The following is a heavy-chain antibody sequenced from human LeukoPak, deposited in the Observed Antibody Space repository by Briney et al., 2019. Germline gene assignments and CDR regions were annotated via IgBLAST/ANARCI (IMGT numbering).Heavy chain of an antibody. CDR1: GFNLSSYG. V-gene: IGHV3-30*18. J-gene: IGHJ4*02. Sequence: GGSLRLSCAAPGFNLSSYGMHWVRQAPGKGLEWVAVIANDGRDKKYADSVQGRFTIFRDNSKNTLYLQMNSLRAEDTAVYYCAKDRKLGPADYYFDFWGQGTLVTVAS. D-gene: IGHD7-27*01. CDR2: IANDGRDK. CDR3: AKDRKLGPADYYFDF.